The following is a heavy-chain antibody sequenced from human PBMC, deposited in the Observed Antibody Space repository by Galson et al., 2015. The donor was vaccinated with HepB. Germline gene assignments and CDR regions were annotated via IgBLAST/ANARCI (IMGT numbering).Heavy chain of an antibody. CDR2: ISYDGSNK. CDR1: GFTFSSYA. J-gene: IGHJ4*02. CDR3: ARTKHYYDSSGYYVY. V-gene: IGHV3-30*04. D-gene: IGHD3-22*01. Sequence: SLRLSCAASGFTFSSYAMHWVRQAPGKGLEWVAVISYDGSNKYYADSVKGRFTISRDNSKNTLYLQMNSLRAEDTAVYYCARTKHYYDSSGYYVYWGQGTLVTVSS.